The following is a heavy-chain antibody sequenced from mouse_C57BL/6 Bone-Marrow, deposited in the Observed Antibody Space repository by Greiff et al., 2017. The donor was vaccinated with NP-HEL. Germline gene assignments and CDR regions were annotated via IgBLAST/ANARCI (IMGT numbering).Heavy chain of an antibody. CDR1: GFTFSSYS. D-gene: IGHD2-4*01. CDR2: ISSGGDYS. Sequence: DVKLVESGEGLVKPGGSLKLSCAASGFTFSSYSMSWVRQTPEKRLEWVAYISSGGDYSYYADTVTGRFSISRDNDRNTQNHDMRGQESEDTAMYYGTRDYDYDSFADWGKGTLVTVSA. J-gene: IGHJ3*01. V-gene: IGHV5-9-1*02. CDR3: TRDYDYDSFAD.